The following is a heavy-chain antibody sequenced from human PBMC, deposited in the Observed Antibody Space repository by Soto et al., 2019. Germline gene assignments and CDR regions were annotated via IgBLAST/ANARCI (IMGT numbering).Heavy chain of an antibody. V-gene: IGHV4-59*01. J-gene: IGHJ4*02. CDR3: ARYRREAVAGYTLDN. CDR1: GGSISSNY. CDR2: VYNSGST. D-gene: IGHD6-13*01. Sequence: ETLSLTCTVSGGSISSNYWTWIRQPPGKGLEWIGCVYNSGSTNYNPSLKSRGTISEDTSKSQFSLKVNSMTAADTAVYYCARYRREAVAGYTLDNWGQGILVTVSS.